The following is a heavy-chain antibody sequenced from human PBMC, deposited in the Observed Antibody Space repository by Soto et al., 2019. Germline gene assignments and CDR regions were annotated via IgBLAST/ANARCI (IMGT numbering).Heavy chain of an antibody. V-gene: IGHV3-23*01. CDR1: GFTFSSYA. J-gene: IGHJ4*02. CDR2: ISGSGGST. D-gene: IGHD3-10*01. CDR3: AKTNRELLWFGESCYFDY. Sequence: EVQLLESGGGLVQPGGSLRLSCAASGFTFSSYAMSWVRQAPGKGLEWVSAISGSGGSTYYADSGKGRFTISRDNSKNTLYLQMNSLRAEDTAVYYCAKTNRELLWFGESCYFDYWGQGTLVTVSS.